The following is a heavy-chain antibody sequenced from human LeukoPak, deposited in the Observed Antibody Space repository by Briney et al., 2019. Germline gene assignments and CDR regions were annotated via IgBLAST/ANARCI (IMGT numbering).Heavy chain of an antibody. J-gene: IGHJ4*02. CDR1: GFTFSSYW. V-gene: IGHV3-23*01. Sequence: GGSLRLSCAASGFTFSSYWMAWVRQAPGKGLEWVSGIGGSGNNTYYADSVKGRLTISRDNSKNTLYLQINSLRAEDTAIYYCARSARSRGDYWGQGTLVTVSS. CDR3: ARSARSRGDY. D-gene: IGHD4-17*01. CDR2: IGGSGNNT.